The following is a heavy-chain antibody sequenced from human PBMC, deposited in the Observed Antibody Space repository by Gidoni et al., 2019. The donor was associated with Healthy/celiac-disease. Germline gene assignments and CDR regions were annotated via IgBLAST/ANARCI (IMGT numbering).Heavy chain of an antibody. Sequence: QVQLVQSGAEVKKPGSSVKVSCKASGGTFSSYAISWVRQAPGQGLEWMGGIIPIFGTANYAQKFQGRVTITADKSTSTAYMELSSLRSEDTAVYYCARGRYSCGYPTPYYYGMDVWGQGTTVTVSS. CDR2: IIPIFGTA. CDR3: ARGRYSCGYPTPYYYGMDV. J-gene: IGHJ6*02. CDR1: GGTFSSYA. V-gene: IGHV1-69*06. D-gene: IGHD5-18*01.